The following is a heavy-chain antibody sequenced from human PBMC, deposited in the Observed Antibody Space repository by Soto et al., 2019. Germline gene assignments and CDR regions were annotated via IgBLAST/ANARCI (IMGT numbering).Heavy chain of an antibody. CDR2: ISYDGSNK. J-gene: IGHJ6*02. CDR1: GFTFSGYG. D-gene: IGHD6-19*01. Sequence: GGSLRLSCAASGFTFSGYGMHWVRQAPGKGLEWVAVISYDGSNKYYADSVKGRFTISRDNSKNTLYLQMNSLRAEDTAVYYCAKDPGIAVAGPVGYYYYYYGMDVWGQGTTVTVSS. CDR3: AKDPGIAVAGPVGYYYYYYGMDV. V-gene: IGHV3-30*18.